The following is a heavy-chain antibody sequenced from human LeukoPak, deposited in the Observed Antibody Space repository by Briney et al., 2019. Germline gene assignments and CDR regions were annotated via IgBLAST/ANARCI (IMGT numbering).Heavy chain of an antibody. Sequence: PSETLSLSCTVSGGSISSGSYYWSWIRQPAGKGLEWIGRIYTSGSTNYNPSLKSRVTISVDTSKNQFSLKLNSVTAADTAVYYCARIMRWRWFDPWGQGTLVTVSS. J-gene: IGHJ5*02. CDR2: IYTSGST. V-gene: IGHV4-61*02. CDR3: ARIMRWRWFDP. D-gene: IGHD6-13*01. CDR1: GGSISSGSYY.